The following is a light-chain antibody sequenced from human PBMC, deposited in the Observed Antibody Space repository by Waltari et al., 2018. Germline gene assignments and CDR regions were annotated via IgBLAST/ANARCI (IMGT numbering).Light chain of an antibody. Sequence: EIVMTQSPDSLAVSLGERATINCKSSQSVLYSSNNNNYLAWYRQKPGQPPKLLFYWASTRASGVPDRFSGSGSGTDFTLTISSLQAEDVAVYYCQQYYTTPRTFGQGTTVEIK. J-gene: IGKJ1*01. CDR2: WAS. CDR3: QQYYTTPRT. V-gene: IGKV4-1*01. CDR1: QSVLYSSNNNNY.